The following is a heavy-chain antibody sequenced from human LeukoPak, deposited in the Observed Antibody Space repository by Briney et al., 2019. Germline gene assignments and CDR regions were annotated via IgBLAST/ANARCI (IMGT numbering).Heavy chain of an antibody. CDR3: ARASYYYDSSGQLFAY. Sequence: PGRSLRLSCAASGFTFSSYAMHWVRQAPGKGLEWVAVIPYDGSNKYYADSVKGRFTISRDNSKNTLYLQMNSLRAEDTAVYYCARASYYYDSSGQLFAYWGQGTLVTVSS. D-gene: IGHD3-22*01. CDR2: IPYDGSNK. J-gene: IGHJ4*02. V-gene: IGHV3-30-3*01. CDR1: GFTFSSYA.